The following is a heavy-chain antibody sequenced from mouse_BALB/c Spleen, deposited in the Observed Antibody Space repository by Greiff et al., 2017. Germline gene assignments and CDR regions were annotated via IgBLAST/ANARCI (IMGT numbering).Heavy chain of an antibody. CDR1: GYTFTDYA. J-gene: IGHJ3*01. Sequence: QVQLQQSGAELVRPGVSVKISCKGSGYTFTDYAMHWVKQSHAKSLEWIGVISTYYGDASYNQKFKGKATMTVDKSSSTAYMELARLTSEDSAIYYCARRMDDYDWFAYWGQGTLVTVSA. D-gene: IGHD2-4*01. V-gene: IGHV1S137*01. CDR3: ARRMDDYDWFAY. CDR2: ISTYYGDA.